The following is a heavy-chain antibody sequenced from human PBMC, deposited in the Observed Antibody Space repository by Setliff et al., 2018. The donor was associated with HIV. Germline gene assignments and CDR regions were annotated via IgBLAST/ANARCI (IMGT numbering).Heavy chain of an antibody. V-gene: IGHV3-11*01. CDR3: ASNGFWSGYSTILDY. J-gene: IGHJ4*02. D-gene: IGHD3-3*01. CDR1: GFGFPNYA. Sequence: PGGSLRLSCVASGFGFPNYAMGWVRQAPGKGLEWVSSVSVSGGSTIYYADSVKGRFTISRDNAKNSLYLQMNSLRAEDTAVYYCASNGFWSGYSTILDYWGQGTLVTVSS. CDR2: VSVSGGSTI.